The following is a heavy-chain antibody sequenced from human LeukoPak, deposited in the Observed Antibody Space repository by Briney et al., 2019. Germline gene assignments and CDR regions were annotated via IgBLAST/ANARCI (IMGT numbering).Heavy chain of an antibody. Sequence: PGGSLRLSCAASGFTFNSYAMSWVRQAPGKGLEWVGFIRSKAYGGTTEYAASVKGRFTISRDDSKSIAYLQMNSLKTEDTAVYYCTFRWLQYDHWGQGTLVTVSS. J-gene: IGHJ4*02. V-gene: IGHV3-49*04. CDR1: GFTFNSYA. CDR2: IRSKAYGGTT. D-gene: IGHD5-24*01. CDR3: TFRWLQYDH.